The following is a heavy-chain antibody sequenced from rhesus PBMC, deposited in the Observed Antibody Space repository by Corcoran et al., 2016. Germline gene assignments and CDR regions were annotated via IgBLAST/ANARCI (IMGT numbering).Heavy chain of an antibody. D-gene: IGHD4-23*01. CDR2: IYGSRGSN. Sequence: QVQLQESGPGLVKPSETLSLTCAVSGGSISGGYDWSWIRQPPGKGLEWIGYIYGSRGSNKHTPSLKNRVTISKDTSKNQFSLKRSSVTAADTAVYYCARQRGYSNYFVDYWGQGVLVTVSS. CDR3: ARQRGYSNYFVDY. J-gene: IGHJ4*01. V-gene: IGHV4-76*01. CDR1: GGSISGGYD.